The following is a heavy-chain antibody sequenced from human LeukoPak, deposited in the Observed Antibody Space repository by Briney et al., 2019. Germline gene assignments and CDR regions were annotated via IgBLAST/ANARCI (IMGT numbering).Heavy chain of an antibody. CDR1: GGTFSSYA. CDR2: IIPILDTP. J-gene: IGHJ4*02. Sequence: GGSLRLSCAASGGTFSSYAIDWVRQAPGQGLEWMGRIIPILDTPNYAQKFQGRVTITADKSTSTAYMELSSLRSEDTAVYYCARDLTSYYYDNNGAFDFWGQGALVTVSS. D-gene: IGHD3-22*01. V-gene: IGHV1-69*04. CDR3: ARDLTSYYYDNNGAFDF.